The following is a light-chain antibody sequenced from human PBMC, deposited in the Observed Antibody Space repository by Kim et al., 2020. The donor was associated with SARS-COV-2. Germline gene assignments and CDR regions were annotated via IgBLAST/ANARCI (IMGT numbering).Light chain of an antibody. J-gene: IGKJ1*01. CDR1: QSVSASY. V-gene: IGKV3D-20*02. Sequence: EIVLTQSPGTLSLSPGERATLSCRASQSVSASYLAWYQQKPGRAPRLLIYGPSSRATGIPDRFSGSGSGTDFTLTISRLEPEDFAVYYCQDRGNWPPFGQGTKVDIK. CDR2: GPS. CDR3: QDRGNWPP.